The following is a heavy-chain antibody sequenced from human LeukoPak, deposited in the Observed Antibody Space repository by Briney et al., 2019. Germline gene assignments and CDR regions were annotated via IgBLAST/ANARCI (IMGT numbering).Heavy chain of an antibody. Sequence: AGGSLRLSCAASGFSFSSYAMNWVRQARGKGLEWVASISDRGTYIYYADSVKGRFTISRDNAKNSLYLQMNSLRAEDTAVYYCANHLACGSTSCPSFDSWGQGTLVTVSS. J-gene: IGHJ4*02. D-gene: IGHD2-2*01. CDR2: ISDRGTYI. CDR3: ANHLACGSTSCPSFDS. CDR1: GFSFSSYA. V-gene: IGHV3-21*01.